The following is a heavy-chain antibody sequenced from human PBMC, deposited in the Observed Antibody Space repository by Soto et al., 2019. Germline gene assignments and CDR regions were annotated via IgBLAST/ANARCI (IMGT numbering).Heavy chain of an antibody. CDR1: GGTFSSYT. Sequence: SVKVSCKASGGTFSSYTISWVRQAPGQGLEWMGRIIPILGIANYAQKFQGRVTITADKSTSTAYMELSSLRSEDTAVYYCARVLPLKYSAADAFEIWGQGTTVTVSS. CDR3: ARVLPLKYSAADAFEI. V-gene: IGHV1-69*02. CDR2: IIPILGIA. J-gene: IGHJ3*02. D-gene: IGHD6-13*01.